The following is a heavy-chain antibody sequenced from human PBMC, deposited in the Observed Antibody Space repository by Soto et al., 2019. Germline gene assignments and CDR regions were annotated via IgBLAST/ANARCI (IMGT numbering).Heavy chain of an antibody. CDR2: INPSGGGT. V-gene: IGHV1-46*01. J-gene: IGHJ6*02. Sequence: SVNISCKASGHTFTRYYMQWVRLAPGQGLEWMGMINPSGGGTSYAQKFQGRVTMTRDTSTSTVYMELSRLRSEDTAVYYCARDLIAAVNTGKYYYSGTEVWGQGTTVNVSS. CDR1: GHTFTRYY. CDR3: ARDLIAAVNTGKYYYSGTEV. D-gene: IGHD6-13*01.